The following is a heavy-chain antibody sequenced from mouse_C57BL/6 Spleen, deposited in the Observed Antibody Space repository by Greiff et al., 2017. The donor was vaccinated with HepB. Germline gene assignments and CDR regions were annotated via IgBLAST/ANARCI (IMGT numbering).Heavy chain of an antibody. V-gene: IGHV5-4*01. CDR3: ARDTYYYGSSRYYFDY. D-gene: IGHD1-1*01. CDR1: GFTFSSYA. Sequence: EVKVVESGGGLVKPGGSLKLSCAASGFTFSSYAMSWVRQTPEKRLEWVATISDGGSYTYYPDNVKGRFTISRDNAKNNLYLQMSHLKSEDTAMYYCARDTYYYGSSRYYFDYWGQGTTLTVSS. CDR2: ISDGGSYT. J-gene: IGHJ2*01.